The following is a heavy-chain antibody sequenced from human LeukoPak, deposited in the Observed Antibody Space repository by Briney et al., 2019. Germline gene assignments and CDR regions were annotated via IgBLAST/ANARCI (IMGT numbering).Heavy chain of an antibody. Sequence: ASVKVSCTASGGTFSSYAISWVRQAPGQGLEWMGGIIPIFGTANYAQKFQGRVTITADESTSTAYMELSSLRSEDTAVYYCAGPLEGYSSKHPDWGQGTLVTVSS. D-gene: IGHD2-15*01. J-gene: IGHJ4*02. V-gene: IGHV1-69*13. CDR2: IIPIFGTA. CDR3: AGPLEGYSSKHPD. CDR1: GGTFSSYA.